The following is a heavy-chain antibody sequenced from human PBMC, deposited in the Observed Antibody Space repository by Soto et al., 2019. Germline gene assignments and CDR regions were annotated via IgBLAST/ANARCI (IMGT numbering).Heavy chain of an antibody. CDR1: SDSIASGDC. J-gene: IGHJ5*01. CDR3: ARGGYWRFDS. Sequence: SETLSLTCVVSSDSIASGDCWTWLRQPPGKGLEWIGEVFHSGSANYNPSLKSRVTLSVDKSKNHFSLGLTSVTAADTAMYFCARGGYWRFDSRGQATLVTVSS. V-gene: IGHV4-4*02. CDR2: VFHSGSA. D-gene: IGHD2-8*02.